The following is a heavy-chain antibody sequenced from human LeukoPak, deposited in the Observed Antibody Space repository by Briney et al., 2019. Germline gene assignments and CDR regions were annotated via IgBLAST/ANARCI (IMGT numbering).Heavy chain of an antibody. CDR1: GGTFSNHA. D-gene: IGHD2-15*01. CDR3: ARDVRCSGGSCYPKTEYYYYGMDV. J-gene: IGHJ6*02. CDR2: IIPIFGTA. V-gene: IGHV1-69*13. Sequence: SVKVSCKASGGTFSNHAFSWVRQAPGQGLEWMGGIIPIFGTANYAQKFQGRVTITADESTSTAYMELSSLRSEDTAVYYCARDVRCSGGSCYPKTEYYYYGMDVWGQGTTVTVSS.